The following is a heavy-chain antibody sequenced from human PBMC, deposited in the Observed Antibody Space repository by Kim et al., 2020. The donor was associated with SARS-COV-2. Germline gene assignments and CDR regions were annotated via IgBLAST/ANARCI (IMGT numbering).Heavy chain of an antibody. Sequence: GGSLRLSCAASGFTFSDYYMSWIRQAPGKGLEWVSYISSSGSTIYYADSVKGRFTISRDNAKNSLYLQMNSLRAEDTAVYYCARQRYYYGSGSYRRGSNYWGQGTLVTVSS. CDR1: GFTFSDYY. J-gene: IGHJ4*02. CDR2: ISSSGSTI. V-gene: IGHV3-11*04. D-gene: IGHD3-10*01. CDR3: ARQRYYYGSGSYRRGSNY.